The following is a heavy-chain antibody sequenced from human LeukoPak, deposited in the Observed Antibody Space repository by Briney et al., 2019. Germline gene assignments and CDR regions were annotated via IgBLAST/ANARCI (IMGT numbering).Heavy chain of an antibody. Sequence: PSETLSLTCTVSGGSISSYYWSWIRQPPGKGLEWIGYIYYSGSTNYNPSLKSRVTISVDTSKNQFSLKLSFVTAADTAVYYCAASYCSGGSCYGFDEEYYFDYWGQGTLVTVSS. V-gene: IGHV4-59*08. J-gene: IGHJ4*02. CDR1: GGSISSYY. D-gene: IGHD2-15*01. CDR3: AASYCSGGSCYGFDEEYYFDY. CDR2: IYYSGST.